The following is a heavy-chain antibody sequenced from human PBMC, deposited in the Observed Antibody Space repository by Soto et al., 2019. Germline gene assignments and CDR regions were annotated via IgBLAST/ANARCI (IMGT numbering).Heavy chain of an antibody. D-gene: IGHD2-2*03. CDR2: ISGSGGST. V-gene: IGHV3-23*01. Sequence: EVQLLESGGGLVQPGGSLRLSCAASGFTFSSYAMSWVRQAPGTGLEWVSAISGSGGSTYYADSVKGRFTISRDNSKNTLYMQMNSLRAEDTAVYYCAKEGGYCSSTSCYGRVYYWGQGTLVTVSS. CDR3: AKEGGYCSSTSCYGRVYY. CDR1: GFTFSSYA. J-gene: IGHJ4*02.